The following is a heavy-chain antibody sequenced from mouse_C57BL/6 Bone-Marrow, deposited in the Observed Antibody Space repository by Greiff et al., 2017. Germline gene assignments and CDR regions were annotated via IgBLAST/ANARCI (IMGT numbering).Heavy chain of an antibody. CDR3: AREDYGSSRFAY. CDR2: ISDGGSYT. V-gene: IGHV5-4*01. CDR1: GFTFSSYA. J-gene: IGHJ3*01. Sequence: DVHLVESGGGLVKPGGSLKLSCAASGFTFSSYAMSWVRQTPEKRLEWVATISDGGSYTYYPDNVKGRFTISRDNAKNNLYLQMSHLKSEDAAMYYGAREDYGSSRFAYWCQGTLVTVSA. D-gene: IGHD1-1*01.